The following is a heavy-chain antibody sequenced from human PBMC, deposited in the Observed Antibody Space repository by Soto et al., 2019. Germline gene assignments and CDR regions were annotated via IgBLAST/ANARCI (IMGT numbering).Heavy chain of an antibody. CDR1: GFPFSSYA. D-gene: IGHD3-10*01. V-gene: IGHV3-23*01. J-gene: IGHJ4*02. CDR3: AKGARLIWLGELLSSSYYFDY. Sequence: GGSLRLSCAASGFPFSSYAMSWVRQAPGKGLEWVSAISGSGGSTYYADSVKGRFTISRDNSKNTLYLQMNSLRAEDTAVYYCAKGARLIWLGELLSSSYYFDYWGQGTLVTVSS. CDR2: ISGSGGST.